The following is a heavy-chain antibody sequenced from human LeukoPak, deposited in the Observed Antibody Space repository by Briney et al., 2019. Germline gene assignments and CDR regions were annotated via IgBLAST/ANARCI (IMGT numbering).Heavy chain of an antibody. V-gene: IGHV3-48*01. CDR1: GFIFSDYA. Sequence: GGSLRLSCAASGFIFSDYAMNWVRQAQGKGLEWISYISSSTTTIYYADSVKGRFTISRDNAKSSLFLQMNSLRAEDTAVYYCASGYDFSSGSKRGFDNWGQGTRVTVSS. D-gene: IGHD3-3*01. J-gene: IGHJ4*02. CDR2: ISSSTTTI. CDR3: ASGYDFSSGSKRGFDN.